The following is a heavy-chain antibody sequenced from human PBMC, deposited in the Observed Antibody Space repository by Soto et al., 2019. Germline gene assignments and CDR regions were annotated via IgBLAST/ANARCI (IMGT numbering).Heavy chain of an antibody. CDR2: ISYDGSDK. Sequence: SLRLSCAASGFTFSSYAMHWVRQAPGKGQEWVALISYDGSDKDYADSVKGRFTISRDNSRNTLFLQMNSLRAEDTAVYFFARVYYKYYDSSGYYRSPAYWGQGTLVTVSS. CDR3: ARVYYKYYDSSGYYRSPAY. D-gene: IGHD3-22*01. V-gene: IGHV3-30-3*01. J-gene: IGHJ4*02. CDR1: GFTFSSYA.